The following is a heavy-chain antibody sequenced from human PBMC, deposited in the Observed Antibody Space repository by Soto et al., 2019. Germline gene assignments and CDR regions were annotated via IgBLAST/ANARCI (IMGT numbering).Heavy chain of an antibody. J-gene: IGHJ3*02. CDR2: IIPILGIA. V-gene: IGHV1-69*02. D-gene: IGHD2-15*01. CDR3: ARGNRIGYCSGGSCYSGAFDI. Sequence: EASVKVSCKASGGTFSSYTISWVRQAPGQGLEWMGRIIPILGIANYAQKFQGRVTITADKSTSTAYMELSSLRSEDTAVYYCARGNRIGYCSGGSCYSGAFDIWGQGTMVTVSS. CDR1: GGTFSSYT.